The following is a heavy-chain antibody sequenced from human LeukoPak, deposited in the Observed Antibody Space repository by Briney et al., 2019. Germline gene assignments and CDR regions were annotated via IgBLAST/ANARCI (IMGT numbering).Heavy chain of an antibody. CDR1: GYTFTGDY. Sequence: ASVKVSCKASGYTFTGDYMHWVRQAPGQGLEWMGWINPNSGGTNYAQKFQGRVTMTRDTSISTAYMELSRLRSDDTAVYYCARELEGYYYDLDYWGQGTLVTVSS. CDR2: INPNSGGT. CDR3: ARELEGYYYDLDY. D-gene: IGHD3-22*01. V-gene: IGHV1-2*02. J-gene: IGHJ4*02.